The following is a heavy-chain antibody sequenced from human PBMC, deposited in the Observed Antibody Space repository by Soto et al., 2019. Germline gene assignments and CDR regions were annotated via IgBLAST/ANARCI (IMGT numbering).Heavy chain of an antibody. V-gene: IGHV1-18*04. J-gene: IGHJ5*02. CDR2: ISAYSDDT. Sequence: GASVKVSCKASGYPFTTYGITWVRQAPGQGLEWLGWISAYSDDTHYAQNLQGRVTMTRDTATSTAYVELRSLRSDDTAVYFCARDLTRQLAYWLDPWGQGTLVTVSS. D-gene: IGHD6-6*01. CDR1: GYPFTTYG. CDR3: ARDLTRQLAYWLDP.